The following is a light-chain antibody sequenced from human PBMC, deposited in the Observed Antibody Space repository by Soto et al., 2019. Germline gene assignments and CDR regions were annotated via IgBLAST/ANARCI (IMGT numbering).Light chain of an antibody. J-gene: IGLJ1*01. CDR3: SSDAGNYNYV. CDR1: SSDVGGYDH. Sequence: QSALTQPPSASGSPGQSVTIPCTGTSSDVGGYDHVSWYQQHPGKAPKLLIYGVFRRPAGVPDRFSGSKSGNTASLTVSGLQAEDEADYYCSSDAGNYNYVFGTGTKLTVL. CDR2: GVF. V-gene: IGLV2-8*01.